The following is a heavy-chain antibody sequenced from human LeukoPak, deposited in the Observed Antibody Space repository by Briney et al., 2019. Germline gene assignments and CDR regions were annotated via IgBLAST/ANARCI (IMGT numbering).Heavy chain of an antibody. CDR3: ARGTVVVVAATEEWFDP. V-gene: IGHV3-30*03. D-gene: IGHD2-15*01. J-gene: IGHJ5*02. CDR2: ISYDGSNK. Sequence: GRSLRLSCAASGFTFSSYGMLWVRQAPGKGLEWVAVISYDGSNKYYADSVKGRFTISRDNSKNTLYLQMNSLRAEDTAVYYCARGTVVVVAATEEWFDPWGQGTLVTVSS. CDR1: GFTFSSYG.